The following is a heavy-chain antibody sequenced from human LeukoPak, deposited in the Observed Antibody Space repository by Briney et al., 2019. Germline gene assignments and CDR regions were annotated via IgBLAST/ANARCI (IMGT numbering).Heavy chain of an antibody. Sequence: ASVKVSCKGSGYSFTGYHMHWVRQAPGQGLEWMGWINPNSASTNYAQKFQGRVTMARNTSISTAYMELSSLRSEDTAVYYCARAYLYSAGFDYWGQGTLVTVSS. CDR2: INPNSAST. D-gene: IGHD5-18*01. CDR3: ARAYLYSAGFDY. CDR1: GYSFTGYH. V-gene: IGHV1-2*02. J-gene: IGHJ4*02.